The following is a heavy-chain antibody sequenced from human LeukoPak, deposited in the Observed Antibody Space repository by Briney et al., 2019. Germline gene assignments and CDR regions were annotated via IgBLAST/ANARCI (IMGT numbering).Heavy chain of an antibody. CDR1: GGSISSSSYY. Sequence: SETLSLTCTVSGGSISSSSYYWGWIRQPPGKGLEWIGSIYYSGSTYYNPSLKSRVTISVDTSKNQFSLKLSSVTAADTAVYYCARDYCTSTTCPNWFDPWGQGTLVTVSS. CDR2: IYYSGST. J-gene: IGHJ5*02. V-gene: IGHV4-39*02. CDR3: ARDYCTSTTCPNWFDP. D-gene: IGHD2-2*01.